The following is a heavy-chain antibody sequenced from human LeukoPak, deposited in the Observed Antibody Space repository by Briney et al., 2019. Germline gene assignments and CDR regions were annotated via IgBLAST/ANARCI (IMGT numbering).Heavy chain of an antibody. CDR2: INHSGST. CDR3: ARYESGYDYDWFDY. D-gene: IGHD5-12*01. Sequence: SETLSLTCAVYGGSFGGYYWSWIRQPPGKGLEWIGEINHSGSTNYNPSLKSRVTISVDTSKNQFSLKLSSVTAADTAVYYCARYESGYDYDWFDYWGQGTLVTVSS. V-gene: IGHV4-34*01. CDR1: GGSFGGYY. J-gene: IGHJ4*02.